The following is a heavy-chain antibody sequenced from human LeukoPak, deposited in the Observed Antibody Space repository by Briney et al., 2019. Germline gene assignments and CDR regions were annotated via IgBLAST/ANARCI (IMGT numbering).Heavy chain of an antibody. CDR1: GYTFTSYY. Sequence: GASVTVSCTASGYTFTSYYMHWVRQAPGQGLEWMGGIIPIFGTANYAQKFQGRVTITADESTSTAYMELSSLRSEDTAVYYCARDRHVRDYYDSSGYYAFDIWGQGTMVTVSS. D-gene: IGHD3-22*01. CDR2: IIPIFGTA. CDR3: ARDRHVRDYYDSSGYYAFDI. J-gene: IGHJ3*02. V-gene: IGHV1-69*13.